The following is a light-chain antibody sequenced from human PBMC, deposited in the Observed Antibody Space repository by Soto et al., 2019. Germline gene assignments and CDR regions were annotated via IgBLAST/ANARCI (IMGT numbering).Light chain of an antibody. CDR3: QQLNGSPWT. J-gene: IGKJ1*01. CDR2: GAS. Sequence: IQLTQSPSSLSASVGDRVTITCRASPAIASFLAWYQQKPGTAPKLLIYGASTLQSGVPSRFSGSRSGTDSTLTIASLQPEDFATYYCQQLNGSPWTFGQGTKVEIK. CDR1: PAIASF. V-gene: IGKV1-9*01.